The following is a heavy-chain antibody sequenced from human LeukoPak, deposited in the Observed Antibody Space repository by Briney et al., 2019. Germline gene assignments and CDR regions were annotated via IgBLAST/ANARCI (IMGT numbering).Heavy chain of an antibody. V-gene: IGHV1-18*01. CDR2: ISAYNGNT. Sequence: GASVKVSCKASGYTFTSYGISWVRQAPGQGLEWMGWISAYNGNTNYAQKLQGRVTMTTDTSTSTAYMELRSLRSDDTAVYYCARDTNSITMKRGSAHYFDYWGQGTLVTASS. CDR3: ARDTNSITMKRGSAHYFDY. J-gene: IGHJ4*02. D-gene: IGHD3-22*01. CDR1: GYTFTSYG.